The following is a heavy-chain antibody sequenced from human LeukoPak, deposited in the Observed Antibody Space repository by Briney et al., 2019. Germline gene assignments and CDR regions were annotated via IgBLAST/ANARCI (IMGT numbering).Heavy chain of an antibody. J-gene: IGHJ4*02. Sequence: GGSLRLSCAASGFTFSSYWMHWVRQAPGKGLVWVSRINTDGSSTSYADSVKGRFTISRDNAKNTLYLQMNSLRAEDTAVYYCARGLTIFGTPPDYWGQGTLVTVSS. D-gene: IGHD3-3*01. CDR2: INTDGSST. CDR1: GFTFSSYW. CDR3: ARGLTIFGTPPDY. V-gene: IGHV3-74*01.